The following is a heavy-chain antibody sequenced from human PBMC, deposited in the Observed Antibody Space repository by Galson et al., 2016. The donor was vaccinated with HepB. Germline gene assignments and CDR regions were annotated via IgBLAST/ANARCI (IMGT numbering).Heavy chain of an antibody. CDR2: MSGSGGTT. Sequence: LRLSCAASGLPFSSYGMSWVRQAPGKGLEWVSTMSGSGGTTYYADSVKGRFTISRDNSRNTVFLQMNSLTAEDTAVYYCAKAPSGWSYYFDYWGQGILVTVSS. CDR1: GLPFSSYG. V-gene: IGHV3-23*01. J-gene: IGHJ4*02. CDR3: AKAPSGWSYYFDY. D-gene: IGHD6-19*01.